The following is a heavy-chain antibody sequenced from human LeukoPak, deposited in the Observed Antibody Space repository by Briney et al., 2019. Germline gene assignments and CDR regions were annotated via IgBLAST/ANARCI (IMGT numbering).Heavy chain of an antibody. CDR2: IGPRGSTI. CDR1: GFIFSDYY. D-gene: IGHD3-10*01. J-gene: IGHJ6*02. V-gene: IGHV3-11*01. CDR3: VRVGEYYTLDV. Sequence: GGSLRLSCEASGFIFSDYYMTWIRQTPGKGLEWVSYIGPRGSTIYYGDSVEGRFTISRDNTKNSLFLQMNSLSAEDTAVYYCVRVGEYYTLDVWGQGTTVTVSS.